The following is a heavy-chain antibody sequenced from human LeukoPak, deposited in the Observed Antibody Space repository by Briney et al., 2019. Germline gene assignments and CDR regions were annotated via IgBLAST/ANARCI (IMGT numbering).Heavy chain of an antibody. V-gene: IGHV3-33*06. J-gene: IGHJ5*02. CDR2: IWYDGSNK. D-gene: IGHD1-26*01. CDR3: AKGPWEVGASRSFDQ. Sequence: PGGSLRLSCAASGFTFSSYGMHWVRQAPGKGLEWVAVIWYDGSNKYYGDSVKGRFTISRDNSKNTLYLQMNSLRPEDTAVYYCAKGPWEVGASRSFDQWGQGTLVTVSS. CDR1: GFTFSSYG.